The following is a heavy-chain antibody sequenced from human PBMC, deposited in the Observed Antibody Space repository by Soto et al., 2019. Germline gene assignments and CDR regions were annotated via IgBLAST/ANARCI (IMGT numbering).Heavy chain of an antibody. Sequence: GGSLRLSCAASGLPFSGSPIHWVRQASGKGLEWVGRIRSKANTYATAYATSVKGRFTISRDDSKNTTYLQMNSLKTDDTAVYFCTRPGFGDFVDPYDYGIDVWGQGTTVTVSS. V-gene: IGHV3-73*01. D-gene: IGHD2-2*01. CDR1: GLPFSGSP. CDR2: IRSKANTYAT. CDR3: TRPGFGDFVDPYDYGIDV. J-gene: IGHJ6*02.